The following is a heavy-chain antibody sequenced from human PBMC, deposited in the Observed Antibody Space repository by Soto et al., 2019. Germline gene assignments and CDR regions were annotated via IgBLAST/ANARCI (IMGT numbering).Heavy chain of an antibody. CDR3: AHSPDTAMVTGFDY. D-gene: IGHD5-18*01. CDR2: IYWDDDK. J-gene: IGHJ4*02. V-gene: IGHV2-5*02. CDR1: GFSLSTSGVG. Sequence: QITLKESGPTLVKPTQTLTLTCTFSGFSLSTSGVGVGWTRQPPGKALEWLALIYWDDDKRYSPSLKSRLTITKDTSKNQVVLTMTNMDPVDTATYYCAHSPDTAMVTGFDYWGQGTLVTVSS.